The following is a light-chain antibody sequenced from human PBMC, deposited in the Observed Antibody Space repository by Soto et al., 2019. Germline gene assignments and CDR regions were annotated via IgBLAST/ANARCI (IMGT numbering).Light chain of an antibody. CDR2: GAS. Sequence: EIAMTQSPAPLSVSPGERATLSCRASQSVVTNLAWYQQKPGQAPRLLIHGASTRATGIPARFSGSGSGTEFTLTISSLEPEDFGVYYCQKRHNWPITFGQGTRLEIK. V-gene: IGKV3-15*01. CDR1: QSVVTN. J-gene: IGKJ5*01. CDR3: QKRHNWPIT.